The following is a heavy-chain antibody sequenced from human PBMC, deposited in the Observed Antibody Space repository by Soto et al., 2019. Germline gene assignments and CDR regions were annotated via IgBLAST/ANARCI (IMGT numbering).Heavy chain of an antibody. J-gene: IGHJ4*02. D-gene: IGHD3-22*01. CDR2: ISGNGGSA. CDR3: AKDLEWLLRHFEN. V-gene: IGHV3-23*01. Sequence: EVQLLKSGGALIQPGGSLRLSCVASGFSFSNYGMSWVRQAPGKGLEWVSGISGNGGSAYYADSVKGRFTISRDNSKNTVYLQMNSLRAEDTAVYYCAKDLEWLLRHFENWGQGTLVTVSS. CDR1: GFSFSNYG.